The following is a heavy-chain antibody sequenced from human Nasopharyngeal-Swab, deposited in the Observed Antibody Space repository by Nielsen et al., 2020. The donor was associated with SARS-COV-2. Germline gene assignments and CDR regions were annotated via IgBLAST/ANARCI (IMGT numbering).Heavy chain of an antibody. J-gene: IGHJ4*02. CDR1: GFTFSSYA. V-gene: IGHV3-64*01. D-gene: IGHD2-2*01. CDR2: ISSNGGST. Sequence: GESLKISCAASGFTFSSYAMHWVRQAPGKGLEYVSAISSNGGSTYYANSVKGRFTISRDNAKNSLYLQMNSLRAEDTALYYCAKDPSSTSNNYFDYWGQGTLVTVSS. CDR3: AKDPSSTSNNYFDY.